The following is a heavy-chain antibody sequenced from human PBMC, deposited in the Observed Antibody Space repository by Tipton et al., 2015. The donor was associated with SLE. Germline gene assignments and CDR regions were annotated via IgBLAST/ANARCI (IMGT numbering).Heavy chain of an antibody. CDR1: GFTFSSYG. V-gene: IGHV3-30*03. CDR3: ARGGSGSSWYGDAFDI. CDR2: ISYDGSNK. J-gene: IGHJ3*02. Sequence: SLRLSCAASGFTFSSYGMHWVRQAPGKGLEWVAVISYDGSNKYYADSVKGRFTISRDNSKNTLYLQMNSLRAEDTAVYYCARGGSGSSWYGDAFDIWGQGTMVTVSS. D-gene: IGHD6-13*01.